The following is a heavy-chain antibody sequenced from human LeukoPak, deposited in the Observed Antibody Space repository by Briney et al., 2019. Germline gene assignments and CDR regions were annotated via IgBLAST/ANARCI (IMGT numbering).Heavy chain of an antibody. CDR3: ARSLGWNDCFDY. CDR1: GFTFNSYG. Sequence: GGSLRLSCAASGFTFNSYGMHWVRQAPGKGLEWVANIKQDGSEKYYVDSVKGRFTISRDNAKNSLYLQMNSLRAEDTAVYYCARSLGWNDCFDYWGQGTLVTVSS. CDR2: IKQDGSEK. V-gene: IGHV3-7*01. J-gene: IGHJ4*02. D-gene: IGHD1-1*01.